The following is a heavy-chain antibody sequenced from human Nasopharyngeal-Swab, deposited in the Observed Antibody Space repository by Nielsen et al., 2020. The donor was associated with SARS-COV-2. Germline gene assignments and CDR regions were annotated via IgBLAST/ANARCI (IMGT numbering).Heavy chain of an antibody. Sequence: SETLSLTCTVSGGSISSSSYYWGWIRQPPGKGLEWIGSIYYSGSTYYNPSLKSRGTIPVDTSKNQFSLKLSSVTAADTAMYYCASPPFYWGYSYGYYFDYWGQGTLVTVSS. CDR1: GGSISSSSYY. CDR3: ASPPFYWGYSYGYYFDY. V-gene: IGHV4-39*01. D-gene: IGHD5-18*01. CDR2: IYYSGST. J-gene: IGHJ4*02.